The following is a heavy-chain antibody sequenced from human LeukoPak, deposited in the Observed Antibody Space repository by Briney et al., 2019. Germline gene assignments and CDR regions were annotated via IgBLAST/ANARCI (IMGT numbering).Heavy chain of an antibody. CDR1: GYTFTGYY. D-gene: IGHD5-18*01. Sequence: ASVKVSCKASGYTFTGYYMHWVRQAPGQGLEWMGWINPNSGGTNYAQKFQGRVTMTRDTSISTAYMELSRLRSDDTAVYYCARDLVGTAMAQDYWGQGTLVTVSS. CDR2: INPNSGGT. CDR3: ARDLVGTAMAQDY. V-gene: IGHV1-2*02. J-gene: IGHJ4*02.